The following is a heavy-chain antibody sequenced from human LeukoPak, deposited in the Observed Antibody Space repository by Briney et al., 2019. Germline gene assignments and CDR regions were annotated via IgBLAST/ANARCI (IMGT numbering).Heavy chain of an antibody. CDR1: GGSISSGGYS. CDR3: ARESEYCSGGSCYEFDY. Sequence: SETLSLTCAVSGGSISSGGYSWSWIRQPPGKGLEWIGYIYHSGSTYYNPSLKSRVTISVDRSKNQFSLKLSSVTAADTAVYYCARESEYCSGGSCYEFDYWGQGTLVTVSS. D-gene: IGHD2-15*01. CDR2: IYHSGST. J-gene: IGHJ4*02. V-gene: IGHV4-30-2*01.